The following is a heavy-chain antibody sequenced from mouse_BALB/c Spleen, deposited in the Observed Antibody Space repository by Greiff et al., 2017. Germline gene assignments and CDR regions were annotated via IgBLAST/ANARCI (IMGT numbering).Heavy chain of an antibody. CDR1: GYSITSGYY. V-gene: IGHV3-6*02. Sequence: DVQLVESGPGLVKPSQSLSLTCSVTGYSITSGYYWNWIRQFPGNKLEWMGYISYDGSNNYNPSLKNRISITRDTSKNQFFLKLNSVTTEDTATYYCARDLGSWFAYWGQGTLVTVSA. J-gene: IGHJ3*01. CDR3: ARDLGSWFAY. CDR2: ISYDGSN. D-gene: IGHD4-1*01.